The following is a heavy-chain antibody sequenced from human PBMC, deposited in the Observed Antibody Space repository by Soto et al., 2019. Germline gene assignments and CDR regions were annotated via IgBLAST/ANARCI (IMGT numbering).Heavy chain of an antibody. CDR3: ARRNYYGSGTYGENYYYYMDV. J-gene: IGHJ6*03. Sequence: ASVKVSCKASGYTFTSYDMHWVRQAPGQGLEWMGIINPSGGSTSYAQKFQGRVTMTRDTSTSTVYMELSSLRSEDTAVYYCARRNYYGSGTYGENYYYYMDVWGKGTTVTVSS. CDR1: GYTFTSYD. CDR2: INPSGGST. V-gene: IGHV1-46*03. D-gene: IGHD3-10*01.